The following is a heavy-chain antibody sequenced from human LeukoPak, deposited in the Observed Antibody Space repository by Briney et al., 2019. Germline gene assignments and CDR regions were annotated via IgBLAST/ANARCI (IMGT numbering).Heavy chain of an antibody. CDR3: ARGGYNSNYDY. Sequence: GGSLRLSCAASGFTFSNFAMHWVRQAPGKQLEYVSAICSDGGCTYYANSVKGRFTISRDNSKNTLYLQMGSLRAEDTAVYYWARGGYNSNYDYWARGTLVTVSS. CDR1: GFTFSNFA. V-gene: IGHV3-64*01. J-gene: IGHJ4*02. D-gene: IGHD4-11*01. CDR2: ICSDGGCT.